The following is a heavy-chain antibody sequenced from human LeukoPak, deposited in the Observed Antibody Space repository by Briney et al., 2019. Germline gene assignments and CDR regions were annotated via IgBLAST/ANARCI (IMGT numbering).Heavy chain of an antibody. V-gene: IGHV4-39*01. CDR3: AVAGVRYYDSSGLHAFDF. D-gene: IGHD3-22*01. Sequence: SETLSLTCTVSGGSISSRSHCWGWIRQPPGKGLEWIGTMFYSGSTYYNPSLKSRVAISADTSENQFSLELNSVTATDTAVYYCAVAGVRYYDSSGLHAFDFWGRGTMVTVSS. CDR2: MFYSGST. J-gene: IGHJ3*01. CDR1: GGSISSRSHC.